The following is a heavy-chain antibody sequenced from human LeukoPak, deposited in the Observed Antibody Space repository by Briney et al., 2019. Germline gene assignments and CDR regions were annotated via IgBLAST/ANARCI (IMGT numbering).Heavy chain of an antibody. J-gene: IGHJ6*03. CDR1: GGSISSSSYY. D-gene: IGHD6-19*01. Sequence: PSQTLSLTCTVSGGSISSSSYYWGWIRQPPGKEVEWIGSIYHSGSTYYNPSLKSRVAISVDTSKNQFSLKLSSVTAADTAVYYCARERPASGWDYYYYMDVWGKGTTVTVSS. V-gene: IGHV4-39*07. CDR2: IYHSGST. CDR3: ARERPASGWDYYYYMDV.